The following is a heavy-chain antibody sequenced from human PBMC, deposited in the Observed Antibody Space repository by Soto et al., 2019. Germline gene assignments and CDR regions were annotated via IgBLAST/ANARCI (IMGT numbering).Heavy chain of an antibody. CDR2: ISSSSSTI. CDR1: GFTFSSYG. CDR3: ARDGPPTVVVVAAPNHDAFDI. V-gene: IGHV3-48*02. Sequence: SLRLSCAASGFTFSSYGMNWVRQAPGKGLEWVLYISSSSSTIYYADSVKGRFTISRDNAKNSLYLQMNSLRDEDTAVYYCARDGPPTVVVVAAPNHDAFDIWGQGTMVTVSS. D-gene: IGHD2-15*01. J-gene: IGHJ3*02.